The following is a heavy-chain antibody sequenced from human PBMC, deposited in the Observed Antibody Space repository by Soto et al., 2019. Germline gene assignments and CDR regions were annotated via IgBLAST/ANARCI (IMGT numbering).Heavy chain of an antibody. V-gene: IGHV3-23*01. CDR2: ITGSGGST. D-gene: IGHD4-17*01. CDR3: AKDRYGDYGGIDY. J-gene: IGHJ4*02. Sequence: GGSLRLCCSASGFTFSNYAMHWVRQAPGKGLEWVSVITGSGGSTYYADSVKGRFTISRDTSKNTLFLQMNSLRAEDTAVYYCAKDRYGDYGGIDYWGQGTMVTVSS. CDR1: GFTFSNYA.